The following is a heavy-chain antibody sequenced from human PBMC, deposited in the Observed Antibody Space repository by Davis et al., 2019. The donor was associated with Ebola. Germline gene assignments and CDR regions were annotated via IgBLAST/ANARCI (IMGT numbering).Heavy chain of an antibody. CDR2: FDPEDGET. Sequence: AASVKVSCKVSGYTLTELSMHWVRQAPGKGLEWMGGFDPEDGETIYAQKFRGRVTMTEDTSTDTAYMELSSLRSEDPAVYYCATLRATVTTNYYYYGMDVWGQGTTVTVSS. D-gene: IGHD4-11*01. V-gene: IGHV1-24*01. CDR3: ATLRATVTTNYYYYGMDV. J-gene: IGHJ6*02. CDR1: GYTLTELS.